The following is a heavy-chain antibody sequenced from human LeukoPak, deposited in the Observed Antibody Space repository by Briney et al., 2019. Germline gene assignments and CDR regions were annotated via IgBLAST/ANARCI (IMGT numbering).Heavy chain of an antibody. CDR3: ARVGGDPS. CDR1: GFTFSSHT. V-gene: IGHV3-66*01. J-gene: IGHJ5*02. D-gene: IGHD2-21*02. Sequence: GGSLRLSCAASGFTFSSHTVNWVRQAPGQGLEWVSVIYSGGSTYYADSVKGRFTISRDNSKNILYLQMNSLRAADTAVYYCARVGGDPSWGQGTLVTVSS. CDR2: IYSGGST.